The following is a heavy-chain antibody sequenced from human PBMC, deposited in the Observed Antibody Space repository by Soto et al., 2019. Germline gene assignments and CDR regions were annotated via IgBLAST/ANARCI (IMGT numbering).Heavy chain of an antibody. CDR2: IYSGGST. J-gene: IGHJ4*02. Sequence: GGSLRLSCAASGFTVSSNDMSWVRQAPGKGLEWVSVIYSGGSTYYADSVKGRFTISRDNSKNTLYLQMNSLRAEDTAVYYCARGGSYGGNSEGEIDYWGQGTLVTVSS. CDR1: GFTVSSND. V-gene: IGHV3-66*01. D-gene: IGHD4-17*01. CDR3: ARGGSYGGNSEGEIDY.